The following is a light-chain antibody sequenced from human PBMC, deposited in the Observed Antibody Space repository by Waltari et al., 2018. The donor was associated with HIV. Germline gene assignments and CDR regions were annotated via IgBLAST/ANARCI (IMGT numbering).Light chain of an antibody. Sequence: QSALTQPPSASGSPGQSVTISCTGASSDIGGYNYVSWYQQHPDKPPKLIIYEVSKRPSGVPGRFSGAKSGNVASLVISGLRSEDEADYHCAAWDDSLDGPVVFGGGTKVTVL. V-gene: IGLV2-8*01. CDR1: SSDIGGYNY. CDR3: AAWDDSLDGPVV. J-gene: IGLJ2*01. CDR2: EVS.